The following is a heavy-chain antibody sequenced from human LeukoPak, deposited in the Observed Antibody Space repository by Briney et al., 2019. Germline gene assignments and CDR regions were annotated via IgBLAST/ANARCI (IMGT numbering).Heavy chain of an antibody. V-gene: IGHV4-34*01. CDR3: ARADTTIFGVVSFGY. CDR1: GGSFSGYY. D-gene: IGHD3-3*01. J-gene: IGHJ4*02. CDR2: INHSGST. Sequence: SETLSLTCAVYGGSFSGYYWSWIRQPPGKGLEWIGEINHSGSTNYNPSLKSRVTISVDTSKNQFSLKLSSVTAADTAVYYCARADTTIFGVVSFGYWGQGTLVTVSS.